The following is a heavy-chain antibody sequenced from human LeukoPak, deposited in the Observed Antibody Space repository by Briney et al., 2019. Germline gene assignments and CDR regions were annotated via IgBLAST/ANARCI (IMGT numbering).Heavy chain of an antibody. D-gene: IGHD4-23*01. CDR3: ARDNYDGNLGLVNY. J-gene: IGHJ4*02. Sequence: PSETLSLTCAVSGGSISSSNWWSWVRQAPGKGLEWVSSISGSGGSTYYADSVRGRLTISGDNFKNTLYLQMNSLRVEDTAMYYCARDNYDGNLGLVNYWGQGTLVTVSS. CDR2: ISGSGGST. V-gene: IGHV3-23*01. CDR1: GGSISSSN.